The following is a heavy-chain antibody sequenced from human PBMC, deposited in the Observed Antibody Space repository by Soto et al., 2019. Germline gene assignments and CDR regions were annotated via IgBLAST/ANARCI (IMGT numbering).Heavy chain of an antibody. Sequence: ASVKVSCKASGYTFTSYGISLVRQAPGQGLEWMGWISAYNGNTNYAQKLQGRVTMTTDTSTSTAYMELRSLRSDDTAVYYCARDVEDWLLYLNWFDPWGQGTLVTVSS. J-gene: IGHJ5*02. CDR2: ISAYNGNT. D-gene: IGHD2-2*03. CDR1: GYTFTSYG. CDR3: ARDVEDWLLYLNWFDP. V-gene: IGHV1-18*01.